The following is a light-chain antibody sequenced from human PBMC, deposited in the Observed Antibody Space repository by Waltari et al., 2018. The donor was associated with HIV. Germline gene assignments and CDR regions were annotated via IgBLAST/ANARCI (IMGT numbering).Light chain of an antibody. CDR1: KLGDKY. J-gene: IGLJ2*01. CDR2: RDR. V-gene: IGLV3-1*01. Sequence: SYELTQPPSVSVSPGQTASITCSGDKLGDKYACWYQQKAGQSPVLVIYRDRKRPSGIPELFSGSNSGNTATLTISGTQAMDEADYYCQAWDSSTVVFGGGTKLTVL. CDR3: QAWDSSTVV.